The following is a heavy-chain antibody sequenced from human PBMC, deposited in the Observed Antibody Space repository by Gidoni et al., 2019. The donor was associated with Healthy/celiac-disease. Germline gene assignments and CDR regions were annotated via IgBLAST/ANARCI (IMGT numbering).Heavy chain of an antibody. J-gene: IGHJ4*02. V-gene: IGHV4-61*02. D-gene: IGHD6-19*01. CDR3: AGIAVAGRYDY. Sequence: QVQLQESGPGLVKPSQTLSLTCTVSGGSISSGSYYWSWIRQPAGKGLEWIGRIYTSGSTNYNPALKSRVTISVDTSKNQFSLKLSSVTAADTAVYYCAGIAVAGRYDYWGQGTLVTVSS. CDR2: IYTSGST. CDR1: GGSISSGSYY.